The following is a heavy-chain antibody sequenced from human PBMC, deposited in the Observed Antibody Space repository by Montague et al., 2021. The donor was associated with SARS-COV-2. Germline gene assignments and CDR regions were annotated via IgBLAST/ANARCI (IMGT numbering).Heavy chain of an antibody. CDR3: AKDADRDYYDMDV. CDR1: GFTFGDYA. J-gene: IGHJ6*02. CDR2: ISWSSGSI. V-gene: IGHV3-9*01. Sequence: SLRLSCAASGFTFGDYAMNWVRQAPGKGLEWVSGISWSSGSIDYADSVKGRFTISRDNAKNSLYLQMNSLRAEDTAVYYCAKDADRDYYDMDVWGQGTAVTVSS.